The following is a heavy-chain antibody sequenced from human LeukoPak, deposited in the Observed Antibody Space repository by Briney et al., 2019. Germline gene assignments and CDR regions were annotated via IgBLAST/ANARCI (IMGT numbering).Heavy chain of an antibody. CDR1: GYTFTSYG. CDR2: ISAYNGNT. D-gene: IGHD3-22*01. CDR3: ARYSHYYDSSGYYRPAEYFQH. V-gene: IGHV1-18*01. Sequence: ASVKVSCKASGYTFTSYGISWVRQAPGQGLEWMGWISAYNGNTNYAQKLQGRVTMTTDTSTSTAYMELRSLRSDDTAVYYCARYSHYYDSSGYYRPAEYFQHWGQGTLVTVSS. J-gene: IGHJ1*01.